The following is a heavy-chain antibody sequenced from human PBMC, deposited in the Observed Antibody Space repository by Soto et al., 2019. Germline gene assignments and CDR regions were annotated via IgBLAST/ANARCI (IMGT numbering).Heavy chain of an antibody. CDR2: MNPNSGNT. CDR3: ARAKVLRFLEWSKPHGMDV. V-gene: IGHV1-8*01. J-gene: IGHJ6*02. Sequence: GASVKVSCKASGYTFTSYDINWVRQATGQGLEWMGWMNPNSGNTGYAQKFQGRVTMTRNTPISTAYMELSSLRSEDTAVYYCARAKVLRFLEWSKPHGMDVWGQGTTVTVSS. D-gene: IGHD3-3*01. CDR1: GYTFTSYD.